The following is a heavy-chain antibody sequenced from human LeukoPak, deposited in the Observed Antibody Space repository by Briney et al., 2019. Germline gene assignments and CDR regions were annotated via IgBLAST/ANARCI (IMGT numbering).Heavy chain of an antibody. V-gene: IGHV6-1*01. D-gene: IGHD5-24*01. Sequence: SQTLSLTCAFSGDSVSSNSSACNWIRQSPSRGLEWLGRTYYRSKWYNDYAVSAKSRITINPDTSKNQFSLQLTSVTPEDTAVYYCARGGQGDGYSADEAFDFWGQGTMVTVSS. CDR2: TYYRSKWYN. CDR3: ARGGQGDGYSADEAFDF. CDR1: GDSVSSNSSA. J-gene: IGHJ3*01.